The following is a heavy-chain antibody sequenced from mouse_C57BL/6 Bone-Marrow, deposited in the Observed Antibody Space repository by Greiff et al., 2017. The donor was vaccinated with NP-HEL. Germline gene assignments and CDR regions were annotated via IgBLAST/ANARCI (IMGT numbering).Heavy chain of an antibody. V-gene: IGHV1-69*01. CDR1: GYTFTSYW. Sequence: QVQLQQPGAELVMPGASVKLSCKASGYTFTSYWMHWVKQRPGQGLEWIGEIDPSDSYTNYNQKFKGKSTLTVDKSSSTACMQLSSLTSEDSAVYYCARIPEGGYFDVWGTGTTVTVSS. J-gene: IGHJ1*03. CDR3: ARIPEGGYFDV. CDR2: IDPSDSYT.